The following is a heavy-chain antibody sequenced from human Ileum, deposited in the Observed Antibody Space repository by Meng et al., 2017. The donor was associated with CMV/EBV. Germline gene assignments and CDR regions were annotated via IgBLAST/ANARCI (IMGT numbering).Heavy chain of an antibody. CDR3: AKVFPGHDWNPLEY. CDR2: IYAGGST. V-gene: IGHV3-66*01. CDR1: GLTVKSNY. Sequence: QLVVSVGGLFRPRGYWRLSCVASGLTVKSNYMGWVRQASGKGLEWVSEIYAGGSTNYADSVKGRFIISRDNSKNTLYLQMNSLRAEDTAVYYCAKVFPGHDWNPLEYWGQGTLVTVSS. J-gene: IGHJ4*02. D-gene: IGHD1-1*01.